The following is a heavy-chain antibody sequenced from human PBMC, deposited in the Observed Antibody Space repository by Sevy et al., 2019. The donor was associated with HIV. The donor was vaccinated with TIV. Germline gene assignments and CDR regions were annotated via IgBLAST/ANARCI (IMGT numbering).Heavy chain of an antibody. J-gene: IGHJ6*02. Sequence: SETLSLTCTVSGGSVSSGSYYWSWIRQPPGKGLEWIGYIYYSGSTNYNPSLKSRVTISVETSKNQFSLKLSSVTAADTAVYYCARERVEGYCSSTSCYGTLPYGMDVWGQGTTVTVSS. CDR2: IYYSGST. CDR1: GGSVSSGSYY. D-gene: IGHD2-2*01. V-gene: IGHV4-61*01. CDR3: ARERVEGYCSSTSCYGTLPYGMDV.